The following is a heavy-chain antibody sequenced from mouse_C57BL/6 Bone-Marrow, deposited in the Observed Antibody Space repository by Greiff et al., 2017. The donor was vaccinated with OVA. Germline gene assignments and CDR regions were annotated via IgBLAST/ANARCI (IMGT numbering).Heavy chain of an antibody. D-gene: IGHD4-1*02. CDR3: ATTPTGTGAMDY. V-gene: IGHV3-6*01. Sequence: DVQLQESGPGLVKPSQSLSLTCSVTGYSITSGYYWNWIRQFPGNKLEWMGYISYDGSNNYNPSLKNRISITRDTSKNQFFLKLNSVTTEDTATYYCATTPTGTGAMDYWGQGTSVTVSS. J-gene: IGHJ4*01. CDR2: ISYDGSN. CDR1: GYSITSGYY.